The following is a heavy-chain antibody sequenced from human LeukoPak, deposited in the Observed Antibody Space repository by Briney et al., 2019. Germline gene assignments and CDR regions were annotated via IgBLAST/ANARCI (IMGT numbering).Heavy chain of an antibody. CDR1: GGSLSSYY. V-gene: IGHV4-59*01. D-gene: IGHD3-10*01. J-gene: IGHJ4*02. CDR2: IYYSGST. Sequence: PSETLSLTCTVSGGSLSSYYWSWLRQPPGKGLEWIGYIYYSGSTNYNPSLKSRVTISVDTSKNQYSLKLSYVTAADTAVYYCARLTYYYGSGSYIDYWGQGTLVTVSS. CDR3: ARLTYYYGSGSYIDY.